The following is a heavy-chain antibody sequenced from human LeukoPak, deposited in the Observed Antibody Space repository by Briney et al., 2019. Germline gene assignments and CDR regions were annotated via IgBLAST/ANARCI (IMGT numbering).Heavy chain of an antibody. V-gene: IGHV4-39*07. D-gene: IGHD3-16*01. CDR2: VLYSGST. CDR1: GVSISSGHYY. J-gene: IGHJ5*02. CDR3: ARHTIDTTLGGVPDYFDA. Sequence: SETMSLTCTVSGVSISSGHYYWAWIRQPPGRGLECIASVLYSGSTYYDPSFNGRVTLSVDTSKNQFSLRLSSVTAADTAIYYCARHTIDTTLGGVPDYFDAWGQGTPVTVSS.